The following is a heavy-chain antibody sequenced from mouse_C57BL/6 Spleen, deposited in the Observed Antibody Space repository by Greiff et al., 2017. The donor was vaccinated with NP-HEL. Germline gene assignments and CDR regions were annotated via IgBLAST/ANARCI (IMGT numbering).Heavy chain of an antibody. CDR2: FDPKTGGP. D-gene: IGHD2-3*01. Sequence: QVQLQQSGAELVRPGASVTLSCKASGYPFTAFEMPWVKQTPFHGLEWIGAFDPKTGGPASNQNFKGKAILTADKSSSTAYMELRSLTSEDSAVYYCTRIYDGYPFAYWGQGTLVTVSA. CDR3: TRIYDGYPFAY. CDR1: GYPFTAFE. J-gene: IGHJ3*01. V-gene: IGHV1-15*01.